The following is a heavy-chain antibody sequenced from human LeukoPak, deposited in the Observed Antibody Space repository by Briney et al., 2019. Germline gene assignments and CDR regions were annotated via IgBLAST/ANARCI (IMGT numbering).Heavy chain of an antibody. J-gene: IGHJ4*02. CDR1: GFTFTSYA. CDR2: ISGSGGST. D-gene: IGHD2-21*01. V-gene: IGHV3-23*01. Sequence: GGSLRLSCAASGFTFTSYAMSWVRQAPGTGLKRVSAISGSGGSTYYADSVKGRFTISRDNSKNTLYLQMNSLRAEDTAVYYCAKGLAYCGGDCYAGNDYWGQGTLVTVSS. CDR3: AKGLAYCGGDCYAGNDY.